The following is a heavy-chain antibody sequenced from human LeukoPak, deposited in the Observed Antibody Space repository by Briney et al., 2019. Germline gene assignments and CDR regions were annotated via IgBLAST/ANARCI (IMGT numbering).Heavy chain of an antibody. J-gene: IGHJ4*02. V-gene: IGHV3-13*01. CDR1: GFTFSSYD. CDR3: ARGLGIPAATAPYYFDY. CDR2: IGTAGDT. D-gene: IGHD2-2*01. Sequence: HSGGSLRLSCAASGFTFSSYDMHWVRHATGKGLEWVSAIGTAGDTYYPGSVKGRFTISRENAKNSLYLQMNSLRAGDTAVYYCARGLGIPAATAPYYFDYWGQGTLVTVSS.